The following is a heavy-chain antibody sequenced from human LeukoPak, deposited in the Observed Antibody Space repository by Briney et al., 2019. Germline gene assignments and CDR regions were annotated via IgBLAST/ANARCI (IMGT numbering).Heavy chain of an antibody. D-gene: IGHD2-21*01. CDR1: GGSISSLY. CDR2: IYTSGST. V-gene: IGHV4-4*07. J-gene: IGHJ3*02. Sequence: SETLSLTCTVSGGSISSLYWGWIRQPAGKGLEWIGRIYTSGSTNYNPSIKSRVTMSVDTSKNQFSLKLSFVTAADTAVYYCARRKGGIWSDAFDIWGQGTMVTVSS. CDR3: ARRKGGIWSDAFDI.